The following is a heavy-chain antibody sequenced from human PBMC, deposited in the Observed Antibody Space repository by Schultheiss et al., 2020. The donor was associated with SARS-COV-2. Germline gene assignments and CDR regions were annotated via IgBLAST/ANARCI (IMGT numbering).Heavy chain of an antibody. CDR2: INPNSGGT. CDR1: GGTFSSYA. Sequence: SVKVSCKASGGTFSSYAISWVRQAPGQGLEWMGWINPNSGGTNYAQKFQGRVTITADESTSTAYMELSSLRSEDTAVYYCARGLWWSNRDEYFQHWGQGTLVTVSS. V-gene: IGHV1-69*13. D-gene: IGHD2-21*01. CDR3: ARGLWWSNRDEYFQH. J-gene: IGHJ1*01.